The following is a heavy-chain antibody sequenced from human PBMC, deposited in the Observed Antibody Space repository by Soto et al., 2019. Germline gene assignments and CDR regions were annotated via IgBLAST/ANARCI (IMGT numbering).Heavy chain of an antibody. V-gene: IGHV4-34*01. CDR2: INHSGGT. CDR3: ARYYYDSNDYFKIRALDI. CDR1: GGSFSCYD. Sequence: SETLSLTCGVYGGSFSCYDLSWIRQAPGKGLEWIGEINHSGGTNYNPSLKSRVTISVDTSKNQFSLKLSPVTAADTAVYYCARYYYDSNDYFKIRALDIWGQGTMVTVSS. D-gene: IGHD3-22*01. J-gene: IGHJ3*02.